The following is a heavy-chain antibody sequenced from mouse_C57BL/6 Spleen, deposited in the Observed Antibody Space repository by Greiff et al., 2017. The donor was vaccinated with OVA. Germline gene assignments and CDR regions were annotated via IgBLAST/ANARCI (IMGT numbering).Heavy chain of an antibody. CDR3: ARYGNYFDY. J-gene: IGHJ2*01. CDR2: FDPNSGGT. D-gene: IGHD2-1*01. V-gene: IGHV1-72*01. CDR1: GYTFTSYW. Sequence: VQLQQPGAELVKPGASVKLSCKASGYTFTSYWLHWVKQRPGRGLEWIGRFDPNSGGTKYNEKFKSKATLTVDKPSSTAYMQLSSLTSEDSAVYYGARYGNYFDYWGQGTTLTVSS.